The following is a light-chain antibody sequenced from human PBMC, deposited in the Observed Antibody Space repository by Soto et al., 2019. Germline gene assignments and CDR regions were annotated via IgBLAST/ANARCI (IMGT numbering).Light chain of an antibody. CDR1: SSNIGSNY. CDR3: AAWDDTLSGAGV. J-gene: IGLJ2*01. V-gene: IGLV1-47*01. CDR2: RSD. Sequence: QSVLTQPPSASGTPGQRVTISCSGSSSNIGSNYVYWFQQLPGTAPKLLIYRSDQRPSGVPDRFSGSKSGTSASLVISGLRSEDEADYYCAAWDDTLSGAGVFGGGTKLTVL.